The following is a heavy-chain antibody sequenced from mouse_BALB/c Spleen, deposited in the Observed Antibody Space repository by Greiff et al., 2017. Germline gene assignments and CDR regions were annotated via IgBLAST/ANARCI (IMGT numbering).Heavy chain of an antibody. CDR2: ISNGGGST. CDR1: GFTFSSYT. D-gene: IGHD2-3*01. CDR3: ARLSIYDGYYGAMDY. J-gene: IGHJ4*01. V-gene: IGHV5-12-2*01. Sequence: EVKVVESGGGLVQPGGSLKLSCAASGFTFSSYTMSWVRQTPEKRLEWVAYISNGGGSTYYPDTVKGRFTISRDNAKNTLYLQMSSLKSEDTAMYYCARLSIYDGYYGAMDYWGQGTSVTVSS.